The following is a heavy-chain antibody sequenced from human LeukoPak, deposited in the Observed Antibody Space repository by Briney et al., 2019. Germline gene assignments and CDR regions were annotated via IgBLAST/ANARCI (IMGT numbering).Heavy chain of an antibody. Sequence: SETLSLTCTVSGGSISSYYWSWIRQPPGKGLEWIGYIYYSGSTNYNPSLKSRVTISVDTSKNQFSLKLSSVTAADTAVYYCATYHYTWFDPWGQPTLVTVSS. V-gene: IGHV4-59*01. D-gene: IGHD1-14*01. J-gene: IGHJ5*02. CDR3: ATYHYTWFDP. CDR1: GGSISSYY. CDR2: IYYSGST.